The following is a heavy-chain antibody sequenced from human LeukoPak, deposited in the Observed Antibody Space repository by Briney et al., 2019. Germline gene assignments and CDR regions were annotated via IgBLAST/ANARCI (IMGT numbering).Heavy chain of an antibody. D-gene: IGHD1-26*01. Sequence: PGGSLRLSCAASGFTVSNQYINWSRQAPGKGLEWVSVIYSGGGTHYTDSVKGRFTISRDNSKNTLFLQMNNLRAEDTALYYCARGQVVGATDYFDYWGQGTPVTVAS. J-gene: IGHJ4*02. V-gene: IGHV3-53*01. CDR2: IYSGGGT. CDR3: ARGQVVGATDYFDY. CDR1: GFTVSNQY.